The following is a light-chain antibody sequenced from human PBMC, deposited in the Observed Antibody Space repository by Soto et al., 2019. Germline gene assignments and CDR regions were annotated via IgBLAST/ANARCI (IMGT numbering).Light chain of an antibody. Sequence: EIVLTQSPGTLSLSPGERAILSCRASQSVSNNYLAWYQQEPGQAPRLLIYGASSRATGIPDRFSGSGSGTDFTLTISRLEPEDSAVYYCHQYGSSRTFGQGTKVDIK. CDR2: GAS. CDR1: QSVSNNY. V-gene: IGKV3-20*01. CDR3: HQYGSSRT. J-gene: IGKJ1*01.